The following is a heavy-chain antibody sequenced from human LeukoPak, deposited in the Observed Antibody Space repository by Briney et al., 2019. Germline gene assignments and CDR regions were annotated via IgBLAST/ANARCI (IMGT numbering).Heavy chain of an antibody. J-gene: IGHJ1*01. CDR2: IYYSGST. Sequence: SETLSLTCTVSGGSISSSSYYWGWIRQPPGKGLEWIGSIYYSGSTYYNPSLKSRVTISVDTSRNQFSLKLSSVAAADTAVYYCARTRYCSGGSCNFQHWGQGTLVTVSS. CDR3: ARTRYCSGGSCNFQH. CDR1: GGSISSSSYY. V-gene: IGHV4-39*07. D-gene: IGHD2-15*01.